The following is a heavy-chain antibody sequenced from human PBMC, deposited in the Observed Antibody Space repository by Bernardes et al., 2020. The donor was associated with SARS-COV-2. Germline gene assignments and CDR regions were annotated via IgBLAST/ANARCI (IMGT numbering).Heavy chain of an antibody. Sequence: ASVKVSCKVSGYTLTELSMHWVRQAPGKGLEWMGGFDPEDGETIYAQKFQGRVTMTEDTSTDTAYMELSSLRSEDTAVYYCATVFAIFGASYYFDYWGQGTLVTVSS. D-gene: IGHD3-3*01. CDR3: ATVFAIFGASYYFDY. J-gene: IGHJ4*02. CDR2: FDPEDGET. V-gene: IGHV1-24*01. CDR1: GYTLTELS.